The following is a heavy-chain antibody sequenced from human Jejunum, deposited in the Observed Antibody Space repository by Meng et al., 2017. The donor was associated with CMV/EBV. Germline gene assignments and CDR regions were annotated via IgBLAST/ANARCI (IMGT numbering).Heavy chain of an antibody. CDR1: RGSLSFYY. J-gene: IGHJ4*02. CDR3: VRETDMTVGPHFDY. V-gene: IGHV4-4*07. CDR2: IFTTGST. Sequence: VQLQESGAGLLKPSETLSLTCTVSRGSLSFYYWSWIRKPAGKGLEWIGRIFTTGSTNYHPSLKSRVTMSVDTSKNQISLRLTSVTAADTAIYYCVRETDMTVGPHFDYWGQGALVTVSS. D-gene: IGHD3-22*01.